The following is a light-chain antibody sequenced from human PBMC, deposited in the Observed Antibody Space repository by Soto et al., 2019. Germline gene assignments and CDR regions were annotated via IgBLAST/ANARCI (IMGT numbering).Light chain of an antibody. CDR2: DVS. J-gene: IGLJ1*01. CDR1: SSDVGGYND. Sequence: QSALTQPRSVSGSPGQSVTISCTGTSSDVGGYNDVSWYQQHPGKAPKLMIYDVSNRPSGVSNRFSGSKSGNTASLTISGLQAEDEADYYCSSYSTTSTLVFGSGTKLTVL. V-gene: IGLV2-14*01. CDR3: SSYSTTSTLV.